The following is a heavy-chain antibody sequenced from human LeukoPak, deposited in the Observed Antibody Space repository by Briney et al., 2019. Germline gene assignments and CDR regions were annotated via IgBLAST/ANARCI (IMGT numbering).Heavy chain of an antibody. CDR3: STAESYYYYMDV. J-gene: IGHJ6*03. D-gene: IGHD3-10*01. Sequence: GRSLRLSCAASGFTFSCYGMHWVRQAPGKGLEWVAVIWYDGSNKYYADSVKGRFTISRDNSKNTLYLQMNSLRAEDTAVYYCSTAESYYYYMDVWGKRTTVTVSS. V-gene: IGHV3-33*01. CDR2: IWYDGSNK. CDR1: GFTFSCYG.